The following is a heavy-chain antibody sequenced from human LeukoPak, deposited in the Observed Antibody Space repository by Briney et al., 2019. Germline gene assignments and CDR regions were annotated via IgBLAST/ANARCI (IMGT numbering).Heavy chain of an antibody. CDR3: ARGRNYYCDSGGYYRFDY. Sequence: GGSLRLSCAASGFIFTSYEMNWVRQAPGKGLEWVSHIGTSGSTIYYADSVKGRFTISRDNAKKSLYLLMNSLRAEDTAVYYCARGRNYYCDSGGYYRFDYWGQGTLVTVSS. J-gene: IGHJ4*02. D-gene: IGHD3-22*01. CDR1: GFIFTSYE. CDR2: IGTSGSTI. V-gene: IGHV3-48*03.